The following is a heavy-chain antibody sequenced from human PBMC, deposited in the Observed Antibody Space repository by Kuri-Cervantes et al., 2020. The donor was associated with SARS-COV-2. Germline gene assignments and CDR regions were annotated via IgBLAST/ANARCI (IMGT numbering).Heavy chain of an antibody. D-gene: IGHD2-8*01. J-gene: IGHJ3*02. CDR1: EYTFTYRR. V-gene: IGHV1-45*02. CDR3: ATQRCSNGVCYSNEAFDI. Sequence: SVKVSCKASEYTFTYRRLHWVRQVPGQALEWMGWITAFNGNTEYAQKVLDRVTITTDRSINTAYMELSSLTSEDTAMYYCATQRCSNGVCYSNEAFDIWGQGTMVTVSS. CDR2: ITAFNGNT.